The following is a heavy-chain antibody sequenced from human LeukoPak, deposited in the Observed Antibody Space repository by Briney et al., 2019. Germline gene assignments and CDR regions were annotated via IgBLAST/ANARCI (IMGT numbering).Heavy chain of an antibody. V-gene: IGHV4-30-4*01. CDR1: GGSISSGDYY. D-gene: IGHD3-16*01. Sequence: PSETLSLTCTVSGGSISSGDYYWSWIRQPPGKGLEWIGYIYYSGSTYYNPSLKSRVTISVDTSKNQFSLKLSSVTAADTAVYYCARENSLKLGGAFDIWGQGTMVTVSS. CDR2: IYYSGST. CDR3: ARENSLKLGGAFDI. J-gene: IGHJ3*02.